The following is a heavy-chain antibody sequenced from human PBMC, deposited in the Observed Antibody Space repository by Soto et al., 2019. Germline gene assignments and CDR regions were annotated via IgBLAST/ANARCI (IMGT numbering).Heavy chain of an antibody. CDR1: GYSIRSGYY. Sequence: SATLSLTCGVSGYSIRSGYYWGWIRQPPGKGLEWIGSIYQSGTTYYNASLKSRITISVDTSKNQFSLTLSSVTAAETAVYYCARGSGDYYYGMDVWGQGTTVTVSS. CDR2: IYQSGTT. D-gene: IGHD6-25*01. J-gene: IGHJ6*02. CDR3: ARGSGDYYYGMDV. V-gene: IGHV4-38-2*01.